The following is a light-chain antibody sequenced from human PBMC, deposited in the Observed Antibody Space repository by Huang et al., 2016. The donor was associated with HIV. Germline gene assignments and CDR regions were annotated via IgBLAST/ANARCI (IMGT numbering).Light chain of an antibody. CDR1: QSISNF. V-gene: IGKV3-11*01. CDR2: GAS. Sequence: EIVLTQSPATLSLSPGERATLSCRAIQSISNFLAWYQQKPGQPPRLLIHGASNRAAGIPARFSGSGSGTDFTLTINSLEPEDCALYYCQQRDNWPLTFGPGTKVDIK. J-gene: IGKJ3*01. CDR3: QQRDNWPLT.